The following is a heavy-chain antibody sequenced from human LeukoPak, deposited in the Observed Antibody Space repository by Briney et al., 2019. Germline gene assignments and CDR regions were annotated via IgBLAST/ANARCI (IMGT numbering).Heavy chain of an antibody. CDR1: GESMDFYY. Sequence: SETLSLTCTVSGESMDFYYWNWIRQSADKGLEWIGRIYYSGGTAYNPSLTSRVTISVDSSKNRFSLKLKSLTAADTAVYYCARAAYGSLDYWGQGALVAVS. CDR2: IYYSGGT. CDR3: ARAAYGSLDY. J-gene: IGHJ4*02. V-gene: IGHV4-4*07. D-gene: IGHD4-17*01.